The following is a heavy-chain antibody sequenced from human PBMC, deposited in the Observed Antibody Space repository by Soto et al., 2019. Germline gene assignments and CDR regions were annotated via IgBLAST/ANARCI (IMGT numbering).Heavy chain of an antibody. D-gene: IGHD5-12*01. CDR2: ISYDGSNK. CDR1: GFTFSSYG. Sequence: GGSLRLSCAASGFTFSSYGMHWVRQAPGKGLEWVVVISYDGSNKYYADSVKGRFTISRDNSKNTLYLQMNSLRAEDTAVYYYANGLYESLFFDYWGQGTLVTVSS. J-gene: IGHJ4*02. CDR3: ANGLYESLFFDY. V-gene: IGHV3-30*18.